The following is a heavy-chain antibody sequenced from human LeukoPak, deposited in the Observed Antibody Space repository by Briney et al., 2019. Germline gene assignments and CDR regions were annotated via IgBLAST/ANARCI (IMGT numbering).Heavy chain of an antibody. CDR1: EFTFSSHA. D-gene: IGHD6-13*01. J-gene: IGHJ4*02. CDR3: ARGRRVAAAGTYFDY. Sequence: KTGGSLRLSCAASEFTFSSHAMSWIRQPPGKGLEWIGEINHSGSTNYNPSLKSRVTISVDTSKNQFSLKLSSVTAADTAVYYCARGRRVAAAGTYFDYWGQGTLVTVSS. V-gene: IGHV4-34*01. CDR2: INHSGST.